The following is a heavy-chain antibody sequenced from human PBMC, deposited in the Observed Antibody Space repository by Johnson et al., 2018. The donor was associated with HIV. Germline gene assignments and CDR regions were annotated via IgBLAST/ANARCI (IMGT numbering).Heavy chain of an antibody. CDR2: ISYDGSNK. CDR3: TTGAAYYYDSSGYRDAFDI. CDR1: GFTFSTYG. V-gene: IGHV3-30*19. Sequence: QVQLVESGGGVVRPGRSLRLSCAASGFTFSTYGMHWVRQAPGKGLEWVAVISYDGSNKYYADSVKGRFTISRDNSKNTLYLQMNSLRTEDTAVYYCTTGAAYYYDSSGYRDAFDIWGQGTMVTVSP. J-gene: IGHJ3*02. D-gene: IGHD3-22*01.